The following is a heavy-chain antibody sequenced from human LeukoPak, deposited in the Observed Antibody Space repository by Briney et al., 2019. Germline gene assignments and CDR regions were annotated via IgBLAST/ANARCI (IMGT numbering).Heavy chain of an antibody. V-gene: IGHV3-21*01. CDR1: GFTFNTFA. D-gene: IGHD1-7*01. CDR2: ISSSSSYI. CDR3: ARDRHNWNYRDYYYYYMDV. J-gene: IGHJ6*03. Sequence: PGGSLRLSCVASGFTFNTFAMLWVRQPPGKGLEWVSSISSSSSYIYYADSVKGRFTISRDNAKNSLYLQMNSLRAEDTAVYYCARDRHNWNYRDYYYYYMDVWGKGTTVTVSS.